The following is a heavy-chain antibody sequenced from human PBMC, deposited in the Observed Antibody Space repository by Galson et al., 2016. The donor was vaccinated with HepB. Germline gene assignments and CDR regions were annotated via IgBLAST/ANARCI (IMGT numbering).Heavy chain of an antibody. CDR1: GGSINSGY. D-gene: IGHD3-10*01. CDR2: VFYSGST. J-gene: IGHJ6*02. Sequence: LSLTCTVTGGSINSGYWSWIRRPPGRGLEWIGHVFYSGSTDYNPSLESRVTISVDTSKSQFSLRLSSVTAADTAVYYCARAVWLPLSGMDVWGQGTTVTVSS. CDR3: ARAVWLPLSGMDV. V-gene: IGHV4-59*12.